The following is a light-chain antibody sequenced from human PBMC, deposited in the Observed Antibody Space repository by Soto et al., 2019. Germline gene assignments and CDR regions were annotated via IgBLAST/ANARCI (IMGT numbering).Light chain of an antibody. CDR2: WAS. V-gene: IGKV4-1*01. CDR1: QSVLFTSNNKNY. CDR3: QQYYTLPLT. J-gene: IGKJ4*01. Sequence: DIVMTQSPDSLAVSLGERATINCESSQSVLFTSNNKNYLAWYQQKPGQPPKLLLSWASARESGVPERFSGSGSGTLFTLSISSLQAEDVAVYYCQQYYTLPLTFGGGTNV.